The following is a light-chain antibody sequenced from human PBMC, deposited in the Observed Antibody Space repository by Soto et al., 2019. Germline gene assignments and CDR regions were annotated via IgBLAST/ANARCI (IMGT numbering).Light chain of an antibody. CDR1: QSISSW. V-gene: IGKV1-5*01. J-gene: IGKJ1*01. Sequence: DIERTQSPSTLSATVGDRVTITFRASQSISSWLAWYQQKPGKAPKLLISDASSLETGVPSRFSGSGSGTEFTVTINSLQPDDFATYYCQQYKSYWTFGQGTKVDIK. CDR2: DAS. CDR3: QQYKSYWT.